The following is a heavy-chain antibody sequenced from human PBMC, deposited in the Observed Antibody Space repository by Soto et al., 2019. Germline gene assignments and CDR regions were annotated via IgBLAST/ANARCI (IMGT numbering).Heavy chain of an antibody. CDR1: GFTFSYYG. CDR3: ARDLNWGKDCDY. CDR2: IWRDGSEK. J-gene: IGHJ4*02. D-gene: IGHD7-27*01. V-gene: IGHV3-33*01. Sequence: QVHLVESGGGVVQPGKSLRLSCAASGFTFSYYGMHWVRQAPGKGLEWVAVIWRDGSEKYYADSVKGRVTISRDNSKNTLYLQMTSLRAEDTAVYYFARDLNWGKDCDYWGQGTLVTVSS.